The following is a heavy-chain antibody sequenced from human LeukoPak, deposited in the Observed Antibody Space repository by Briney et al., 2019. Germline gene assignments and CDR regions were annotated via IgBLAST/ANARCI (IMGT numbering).Heavy chain of an antibody. CDR1: GFTFSDYY. CDR2: ISSSGGST. V-gene: IGHV3-23*01. J-gene: IGHJ4*02. Sequence: GGSLRLSCAASGFTFSDYYMSWIRQAPGKGLEWVSGISSSGGSTYYADSVKGRFTISRDNSKNTVYLQMNSLRAGDTAVYYCAKAGGSNPPYDYWGQGTLVTVSS. CDR3: AKAGGSNPPYDY. D-gene: IGHD4-23*01.